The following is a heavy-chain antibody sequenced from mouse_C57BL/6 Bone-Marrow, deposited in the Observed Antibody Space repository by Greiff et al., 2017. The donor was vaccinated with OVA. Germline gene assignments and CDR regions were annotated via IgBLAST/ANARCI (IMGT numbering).Heavy chain of an antibody. CDR3: AREDSSYGY. CDR2: INPNNGGT. D-gene: IGHD1-1*01. V-gene: IGHV1-26*01. CDR1: GYTFTDYY. J-gene: IGHJ2*01. Sequence: EVQLQQSGPELVKPGASVKISCKASGYTFTDYYMNWVKQSHGESLEWIGDINPNNGGTSYNQKFKGKATLTVDKSSSTAYMELSSLTSEDSAVYYCAREDSSYGYWGQGTTLTVSS.